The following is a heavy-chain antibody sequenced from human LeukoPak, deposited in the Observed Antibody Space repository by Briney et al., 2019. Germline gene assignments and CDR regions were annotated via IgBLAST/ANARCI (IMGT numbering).Heavy chain of an antibody. Sequence: PGGSLRLSCAASGFTFSSYAMSWVHQAPGKGLEWVSVIYSGGSTYYADSVKGRFTISRDNSKNTLYLQMNSLRAEDTAVYYCARGVRYFDWLLSHLPYWGQGTLVTVSS. J-gene: IGHJ4*02. CDR2: IYSGGST. D-gene: IGHD3-9*01. CDR3: ARGVRYFDWLLSHLPY. CDR1: GFTFSSYA. V-gene: IGHV3-66*01.